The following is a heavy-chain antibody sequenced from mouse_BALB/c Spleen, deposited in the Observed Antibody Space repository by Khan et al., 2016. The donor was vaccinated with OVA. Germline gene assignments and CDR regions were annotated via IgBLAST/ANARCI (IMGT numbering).Heavy chain of an antibody. Sequence: VQLKESGGGLVKPGGSLKLSCAASGFTFSSYTMSWVRQTPEKRLEWVATISSGGDNTYYPDSVKGRFTISRDNAKNNLYLQMSRLMSEDTALYYCARSNYGTFAYWGQGTLVTVSA. D-gene: IGHD2-1*01. CDR2: ISSGGDNT. CDR3: ARSNYGTFAY. J-gene: IGHJ3*01. V-gene: IGHV5-9*03. CDR1: GFTFSSYT.